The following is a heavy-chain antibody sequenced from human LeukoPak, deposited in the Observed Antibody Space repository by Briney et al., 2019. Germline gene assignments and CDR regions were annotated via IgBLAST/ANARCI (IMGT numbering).Heavy chain of an antibody. CDR3: ARTVRFLEWLSLIYYFDY. D-gene: IGHD3-3*01. CDR2: IKQDGSEK. CDR1: GFTFSSYW. V-gene: IGHV3-7*01. J-gene: IGHJ4*02. Sequence: PGGSLRLSCAASGFTFSSYWMSWVRQAPGKGLEWVANIKQDGSEKYYVDSVKGRFTISRDNAKNSLYLQMNSLRAEDTAVYYCARTVRFLEWLSLIYYFDYWGQGTLVTVSS.